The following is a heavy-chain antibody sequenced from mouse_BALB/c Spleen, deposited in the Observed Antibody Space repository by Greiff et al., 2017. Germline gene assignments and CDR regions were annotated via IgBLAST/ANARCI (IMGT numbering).Heavy chain of an antibody. D-gene: IGHD4-1*01. CDR3: ARDNWQWYFDV. CDR2: IRNKANGYTT. V-gene: IGHV7-3*02. CDR1: GFTFTDYY. J-gene: IGHJ1*01. Sequence: EVQLVQSGAGLVQPGGSLRLSCATSGFTFTDYYMRWVRQPPGKALEWLGFIRNKANGYTTEYSLSVKARFTISRANSQNILYLQMNTLRAEDSATYYCARDNWQWYFDVWGAGTTVTVSS.